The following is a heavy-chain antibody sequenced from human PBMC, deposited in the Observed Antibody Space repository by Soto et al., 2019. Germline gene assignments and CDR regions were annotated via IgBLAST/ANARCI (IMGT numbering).Heavy chain of an antibody. CDR1: GDSVSSNSAA. V-gene: IGHV6-1*01. D-gene: IGHD6-13*01. CDR3: ESTNGRIAAAGTHYPYGTDV. J-gene: IGHJ6*02. Sequence: PSQTLSLTCVISGDSVSSNSAAWNLISQSPSRGLEWLGRTYYRSKWYNDYAVSVKSRITINPDTSKNQFSLQLNSVTPEDTAVYYCESTNGRIAAAGTHYPYGTDVWGQGTTVTVSS. CDR2: TYYRSKWYN.